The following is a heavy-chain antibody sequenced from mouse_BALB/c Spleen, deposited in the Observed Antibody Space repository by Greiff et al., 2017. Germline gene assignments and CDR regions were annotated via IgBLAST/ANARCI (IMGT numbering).Heavy chain of an antibody. V-gene: IGHV3-6*02. J-gene: IGHJ2*01. CDR2: ISYDGSN. Sequence: DVKLQESGPGLVKPSQSLSLTCSVTGYSITSGYYWNWIRQFPGNKLEWMGYISYDGSNNYNPSLKNRISITRDTSKNQFFLKLNSVTTEDTATYYCASVLDYWGQGTTLTVSS. CDR1: GYSITSGYY. CDR3: ASVLDY.